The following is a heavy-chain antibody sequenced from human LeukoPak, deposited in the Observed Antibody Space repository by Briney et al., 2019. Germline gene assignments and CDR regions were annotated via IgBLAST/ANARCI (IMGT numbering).Heavy chain of an antibody. D-gene: IGHD6-6*01. V-gene: IGHV4-59*01. CDR3: AKDLGTAPRIAARPPDFDY. Sequence: SETLSLTCTVSGASITSYYWSWIRQPPGKRLEWIGYIYHSGIANYNPSLKSRVTMSVDTSMNQFSLKLSSVTAADTAVYYCAKDLGTAPRIAARPPDFDYWGQGTLVTVSS. J-gene: IGHJ4*02. CDR2: IYHSGIA. CDR1: GASITSYY.